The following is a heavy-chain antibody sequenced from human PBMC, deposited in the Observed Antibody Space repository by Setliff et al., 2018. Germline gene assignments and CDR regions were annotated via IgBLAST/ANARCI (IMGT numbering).Heavy chain of an antibody. J-gene: IGHJ2*01. CDR1: VGSIGSSF. CDR2: KSNRGDT. CDR3: ARAVDSSGYFPYWYFDL. D-gene: IGHD3-22*01. V-gene: IGHV4-59*01. Sequence: SETLSLTCLAPVGSIGSSFWNGIRQSPGKGLEWIGYKSNRGDTNSNPSLRSRLTMSVDTSKSQFSLNLTSVTAADTAVYFCARAVDSSGYFPYWYFDLWGRGALVTVSS.